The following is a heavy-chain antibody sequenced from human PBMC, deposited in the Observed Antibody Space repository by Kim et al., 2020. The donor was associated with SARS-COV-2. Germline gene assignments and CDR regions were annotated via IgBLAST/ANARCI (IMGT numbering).Heavy chain of an antibody. CDR2: IYYSRTT. D-gene: IGHD4-17*01. Sequence: SETLSLTCSVSGDSVTNSNYYWSWIRQPPGEGLEWIGYIYYSRTTNYNPSLNSRVTISLDTSQNHCSLKLTSLTAADTAMYCCASVDYLVCLDSWGRGTLVTVSS. CDR1: GDSVTNSNYY. CDR3: ASVDYLVCLDS. V-gene: IGHV4-61*03. J-gene: IGHJ5*01.